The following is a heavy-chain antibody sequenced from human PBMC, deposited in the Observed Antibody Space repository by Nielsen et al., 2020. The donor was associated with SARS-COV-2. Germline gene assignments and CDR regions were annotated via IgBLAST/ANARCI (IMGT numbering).Heavy chain of an antibody. V-gene: IGHV4-34*01. Sequence: GKGLEWSAEINHSGSTHYNPSLKSRVTISVDTSKNQFSLKLSSVTAADTAVYYCARIFLITMVRGVITRGNWFDPWGQGTLVTVSS. CDR3: ARIFLITMVRGVITRGNWFDP. D-gene: IGHD3-10*01. CDR2: INHSGST. J-gene: IGHJ5*02.